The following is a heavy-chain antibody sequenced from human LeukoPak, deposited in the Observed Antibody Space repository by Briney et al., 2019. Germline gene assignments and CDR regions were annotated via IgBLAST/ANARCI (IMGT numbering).Heavy chain of an antibody. J-gene: IGHJ3*02. CDR3: SRSANSGGDGFDI. CDR1: GYSFTSYW. V-gene: IGHV5-51*01. CDR2: IYASDSDP. Sequence: GESLKISCKGSGYSFTSYWIAWVRHMPGKGLEGRGRIYASDSDPRYSPSFQGQVTISVDKSINTPYLQRSSLKVSDTALYCCSRSANSGGDGFDIWGQGTMVTVSS. D-gene: IGHD3-10*01.